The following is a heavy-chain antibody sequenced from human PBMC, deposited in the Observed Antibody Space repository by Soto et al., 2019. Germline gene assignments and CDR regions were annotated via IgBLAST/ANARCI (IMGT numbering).Heavy chain of an antibody. CDR2: VSGSGVST. CDR3: AKVYYDSSGYYYDDAFDI. CDR1: GFTFSSYA. Sequence: EVQLLESGGGLVQPGGSLRLSCAASGFTFSSYAMSWVRQAPGKGLEWVSGVSGSGVSTYYADSVKGRFTISRDNSKNTLYLQMNSLRAEDTAVYYCAKVYYDSSGYYYDDAFDIWGQGTMVTVSS. J-gene: IGHJ3*02. D-gene: IGHD3-22*01. V-gene: IGHV3-23*01.